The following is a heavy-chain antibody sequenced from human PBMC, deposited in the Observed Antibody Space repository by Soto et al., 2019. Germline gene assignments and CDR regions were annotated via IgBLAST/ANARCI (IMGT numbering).Heavy chain of an antibody. CDR1: GFTFSSYS. J-gene: IGHJ4*02. V-gene: IGHV3-21*01. D-gene: IGHD6-19*01. Sequence: EVQLVESGGGLVKPGGSLRLSCAASGFTFSSYSMNWVRQAPGKGLEWVSSISSSSSYIYYADSVKGRFTISRDIAKNSLYLQRNGLRAEDTAVYYGARGQEGGWRPFDYWGQGTLVTVSS. CDR3: ARGQEGGWRPFDY. CDR2: ISSSSSYI.